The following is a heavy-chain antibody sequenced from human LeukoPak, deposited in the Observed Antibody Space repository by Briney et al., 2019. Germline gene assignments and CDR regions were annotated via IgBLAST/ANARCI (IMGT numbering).Heavy chain of an antibody. CDR1: GGTFSSYA. D-gene: IGHD5-18*01. CDR3: ARDPPFGYRTPHFDY. Sequence: SVKVSCKASGGTFSSYAISWVRQAPGQGLEWMGGIIPIFGTANYAQKFQGRVTITADESTSTAYMELSSLRSEDTAVYYCARDPPFGYRTPHFDYWGQGTLVTVSS. V-gene: IGHV1-69*13. CDR2: IIPIFGTA. J-gene: IGHJ4*02.